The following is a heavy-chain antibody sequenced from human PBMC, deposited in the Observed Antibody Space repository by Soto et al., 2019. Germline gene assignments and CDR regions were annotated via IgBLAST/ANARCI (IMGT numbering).Heavy chain of an antibody. J-gene: IGHJ4*02. CDR3: AREVVVSRGASYFGY. V-gene: IGHV3-7*04. CDR2: IRQDGSEI. D-gene: IGHD2-2*01. Sequence: GGSLRLSCVGSGFTFSSNWMTWVRQAPGKGLEWVANIRQDGSEINYVDSVKGRFTISRDNTKNSLYLQMNSLRAEDTAIYYCAREVVVSRGASYFGYWGPRTLVTVSS. CDR1: GFTFSSNW.